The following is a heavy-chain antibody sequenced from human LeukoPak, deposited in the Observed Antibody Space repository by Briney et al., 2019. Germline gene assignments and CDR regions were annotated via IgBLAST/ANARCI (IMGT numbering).Heavy chain of an antibody. J-gene: IGHJ5*02. V-gene: IGHV1-69*13. CDR2: IIPIFGTA. D-gene: IGHD2-2*02. CDR1: GGTFSSYA. CDR3: AREPSWGPAAISNP. Sequence: ASVKVSCKASGGTFSSYAISWVRQAPGQGLEWMGGIIPIFGTANYAQKFQGRVTITADESTSTAYMELSSLRSEDTAVYYCAREPSWGPAAISNPWGQGTLVTVSS.